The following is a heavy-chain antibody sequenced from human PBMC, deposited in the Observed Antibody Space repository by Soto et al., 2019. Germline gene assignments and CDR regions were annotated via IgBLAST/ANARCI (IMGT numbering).Heavy chain of an antibody. Sequence: LRLSCVGSGLTFGSRAMTWVRQAPGEGLQWVSTVTDTGGDAKYADSVRGRFVISRDNSKKTLYLQMTSLTAEDSAMYYCARGSTDSYPGSRIFDFWGRGTLVTVSS. CDR3: ARGSTDSYPGSRIFDF. CDR2: VTDTGGDA. CDR1: GLTFGSRA. J-gene: IGHJ4*02. V-gene: IGHV3-23*01. D-gene: IGHD3-10*01.